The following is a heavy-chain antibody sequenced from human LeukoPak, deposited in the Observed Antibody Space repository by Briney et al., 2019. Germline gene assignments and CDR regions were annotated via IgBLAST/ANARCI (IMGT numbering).Heavy chain of an antibody. CDR2: ISHDGRTK. V-gene: IGHV3-30*04. CDR1: GFNFDNFA. J-gene: IGHJ4*02. D-gene: IGHD5-24*01. Sequence: PGGSLRVSCVVSGFNFDNFAMHWVRQPLGKGLEWVAVISHDGRTKYYADSMKGRITISRDNSKNTLFLQMNNLRSEDTAVYFCARPSPPGDGYNPPDHWGQGTLVTVSS. CDR3: ARPSPPGDGYNPPDH.